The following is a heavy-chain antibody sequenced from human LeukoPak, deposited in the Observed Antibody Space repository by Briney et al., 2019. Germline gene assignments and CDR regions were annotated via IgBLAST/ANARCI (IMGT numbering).Heavy chain of an antibody. V-gene: IGHV4-59*12. D-gene: IGHD2-21*01. Sequence: PSETLSLTCTVSGGSINNYYWSWIRQPPGKGLEWIGHISYSGSTNYNPSLKSRVTISVDTSKNQFSLKLSSVTAADTAVYYCASGQGRVMGDYWGQGTLVTVSS. CDR2: ISYSGST. CDR3: ASGQGRVMGDY. CDR1: GGSINNYY. J-gene: IGHJ4*02.